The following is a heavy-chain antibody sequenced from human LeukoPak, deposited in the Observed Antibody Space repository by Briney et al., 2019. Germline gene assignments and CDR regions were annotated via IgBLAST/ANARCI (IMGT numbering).Heavy chain of an antibody. CDR3: ARAQGSNWFGP. D-gene: IGHD6-19*01. CDR1: GYTFTSSD. Sequence: ASVKVSCKASGYTFTSSDINWVRQATGQGLEWMGWMNPNSGHTGYAQEFQGRVTMTRNTSISTAYMELSSLRSEDTAVYFCARAQGSNWFGPWGQGTLVTVSS. CDR2: MNPNSGHT. J-gene: IGHJ5*02. V-gene: IGHV1-8*01.